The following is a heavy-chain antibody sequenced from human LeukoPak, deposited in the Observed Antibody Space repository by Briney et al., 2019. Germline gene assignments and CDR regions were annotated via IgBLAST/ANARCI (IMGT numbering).Heavy chain of an antibody. Sequence: SETLSLTCAVSGGSISSGGYSWSWIRQPPGKGLEWIGYIYHSGSTYYNPSLKSRVTISVDRSKNQFSLKLSSVTAADTAVYYCARGMVVPAALDYWGQGTLVTVSS. V-gene: IGHV4-30-2*01. CDR3: ARGMVVPAALDY. J-gene: IGHJ4*02. CDR2: IYHSGST. D-gene: IGHD2-2*01. CDR1: GGSISSGGYS.